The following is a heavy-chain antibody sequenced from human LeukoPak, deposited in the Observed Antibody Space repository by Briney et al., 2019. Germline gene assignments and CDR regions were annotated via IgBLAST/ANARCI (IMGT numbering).Heavy chain of an antibody. D-gene: IGHD6-6*01. J-gene: IGHJ4*02. Sequence: SLRLSCAASGFTFDDYAMHWVRQAPGKGLEWVSGISWNSGTRGYADSVKGRFIISRDNAKNSLSLQMNSLRAEDTALYYCAKGTSSSRPYYFDYWGQGTLVAVSS. CDR2: ISWNSGTR. CDR3: AKGTSSSRPYYFDY. CDR1: GFTFDDYA. V-gene: IGHV3-9*01.